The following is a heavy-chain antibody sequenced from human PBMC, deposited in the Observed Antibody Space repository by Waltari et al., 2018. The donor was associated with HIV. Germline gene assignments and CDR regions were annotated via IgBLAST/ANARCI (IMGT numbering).Heavy chain of an antibody. J-gene: IGHJ4*01. CDR2: ISGSTTYL. D-gene: IGHD5-18*01. CDR3: ARRVSGYIYDFFDL. V-gene: IGHV3-21*02. Sequence: EVQLMESGGGLAQPGGSLRLSCVGSGFTFGNYAMSWVLQAPGKGLEWVSSISGSTTYLYYADSVKGRFTISRDNAKDSLYLQMNSLRAEDTAVYYCARRVSGYIYDFFDLWGQGTLVTVSS. CDR1: GFTFGNYA.